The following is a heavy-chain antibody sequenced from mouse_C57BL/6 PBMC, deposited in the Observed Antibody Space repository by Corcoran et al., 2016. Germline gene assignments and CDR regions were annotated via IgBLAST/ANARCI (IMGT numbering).Heavy chain of an antibody. CDR3: AILDYYYGSSSFDY. J-gene: IGHJ2*01. V-gene: IGHV1-66*01. D-gene: IGHD1-1*01. Sequence: QVQLQQSGPELVKPGASVKISCKASGYSFTSYYIHWVKQRPGQGLEWIGWIYPGSGNTKYNEKFKGKATLTADTSSSTAYMQLSSLTSEDSAVYYCAILDYYYGSSSFDYWGQGTTLTVSS. CDR1: GYSFTSYY. CDR2: IYPGSGNT.